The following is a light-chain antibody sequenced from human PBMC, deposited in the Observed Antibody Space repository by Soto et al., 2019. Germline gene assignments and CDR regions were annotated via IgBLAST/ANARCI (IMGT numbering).Light chain of an antibody. J-gene: IGKJ1*01. Sequence: EIVMTQSPATLSVSPGERATLSCRASQSVSINLAWYQQKPGQAPRLLIHGASIRVTGIPARFSGSGSGTEFTLTLSSLQAEDFAVYYCQQYNEWPRTFGQGTKVEIK. CDR1: QSVSIN. V-gene: IGKV3-15*01. CDR2: GAS. CDR3: QQYNEWPRT.